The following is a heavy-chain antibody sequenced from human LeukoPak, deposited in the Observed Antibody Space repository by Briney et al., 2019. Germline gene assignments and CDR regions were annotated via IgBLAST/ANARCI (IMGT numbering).Heavy chain of an antibody. CDR3: ARDPVGSGKFYFDY. CDR2: ISSNGGST. V-gene: IGHV3-64*01. CDR1: GFTFSSYA. D-gene: IGHD3-10*01. Sequence: GGSLRPSCAASGFTFSSYAMHWVRQAPGKGLEYVSAISSNGGSTYYANSVKGRFTISRDNSKNTLYLQMGSLRAEDMAVYYCARDPVGSGKFYFDYWGQGTLVTVSS. J-gene: IGHJ4*02.